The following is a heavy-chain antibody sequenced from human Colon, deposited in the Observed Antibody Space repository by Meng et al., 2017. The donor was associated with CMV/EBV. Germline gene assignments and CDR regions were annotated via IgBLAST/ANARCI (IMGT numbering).Heavy chain of an antibody. V-gene: IGHV4-34*01. D-gene: IGHD3-3*01. CDR3: ARINYDSWSGYYRDY. CDR2: INHSGST. CDR1: GGSFSGYY. Sequence: SQTLSLTCAVYGGSFSGYYWSWIRQPPGKGLEWIGEINHSGSTNYNPSLKSRVTISVDTSKNQFSLKLSSVTAADTAVYYCARINYDSWSGYYRDYWGQGALVTVSS. J-gene: IGHJ4*02.